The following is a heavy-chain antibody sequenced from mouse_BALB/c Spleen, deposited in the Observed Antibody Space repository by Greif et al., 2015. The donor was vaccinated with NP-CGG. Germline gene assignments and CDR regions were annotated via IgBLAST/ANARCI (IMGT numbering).Heavy chain of an antibody. Sequence: EVKLVESGGGLVQPGGSLRLSCATSGFTFTDYYMSWVRQPPGKALEWLGFIRNRANGYTTEYSASVKGRFTISRDNSQSILYLQMNTLRAEDSAAYYCARDYDYWGQGTTLTVSS. CDR1: GFTFTDYY. CDR2: IRNRANGYTT. CDR3: ARDYDY. J-gene: IGHJ2*01. V-gene: IGHV7-3*02.